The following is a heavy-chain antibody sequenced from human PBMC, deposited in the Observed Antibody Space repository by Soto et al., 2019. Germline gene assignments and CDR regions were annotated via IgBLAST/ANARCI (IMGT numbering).Heavy chain of an antibody. J-gene: IGHJ6*03. CDR1: GYTFTSYD. Sequence: GASVKVSCKASGYTFTSYDINWVRQATGQGLEWMGWMNPNSGNTGYAQKFQGRVTMTRNTSVSTAYMELSSLRSEDTAVYYCARARYIFIREYYYHYYMDFWGKGTTVTVFS. V-gene: IGHV1-8*01. D-gene: IGHD1-20*01. CDR3: ARARYIFIREYYYHYYMDF. CDR2: MNPNSGNT.